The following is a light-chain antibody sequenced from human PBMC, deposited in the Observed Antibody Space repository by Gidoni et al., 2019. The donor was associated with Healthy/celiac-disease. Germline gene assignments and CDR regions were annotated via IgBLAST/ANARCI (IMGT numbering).Light chain of an antibody. J-gene: IGLJ3*02. V-gene: IGLV2-14*03. CDR1: STDVGGYNY. Sequence: QSALTQPSSVSGSPGQSITISFTGTSTDVGGYNYVSCYQQHPGKAPKLMIYDVSNRPSGVSNRFSGSKSGNTASLTISGLQAEDESDYYCSSYTSSSTPWVFGGGTKLTVL. CDR2: DVS. CDR3: SSYTSSSTPWV.